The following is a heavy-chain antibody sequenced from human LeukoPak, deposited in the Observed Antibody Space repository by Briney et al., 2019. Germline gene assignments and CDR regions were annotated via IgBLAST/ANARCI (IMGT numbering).Heavy chain of an antibody. J-gene: IGHJ4*02. CDR2: INHSGST. CDR1: GGSFSGYY. CDR3: ARGLDVVVVPAAIPFDY. V-gene: IGHV4-34*01. Sequence: SETLSLTCAVHGGSFSGYYWSWIRQPPGKGLEWIGEINHSGSTNYNPSLKSRVTISVDTSKNQFSLKLSSVTAADTAVYYCARGLDVVVVPAAIPFDYWGQGTLVTVSS. D-gene: IGHD2-2*01.